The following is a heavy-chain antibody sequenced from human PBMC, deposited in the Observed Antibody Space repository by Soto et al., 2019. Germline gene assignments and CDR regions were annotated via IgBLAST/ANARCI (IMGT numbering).Heavy chain of an antibody. CDR1: GYTLTDYY. CDR3: AREGGAAPGARREWYLDL. J-gene: IGHJ2*01. Sequence: QVHLVQSGAEVKKPGASVTVSCKTSGYTLTDYYMHWVRQAPGQGLEWMAWINPHTGDTGIAERFQGRVRMTRGPSTNPAHRGLTSLTSDDTAIYYCAREGGAAPGARREWYLDLWGRGSLVTVSS. CDR2: INPHTGDT. V-gene: IGHV1-2*02. D-gene: IGHD6-25*01.